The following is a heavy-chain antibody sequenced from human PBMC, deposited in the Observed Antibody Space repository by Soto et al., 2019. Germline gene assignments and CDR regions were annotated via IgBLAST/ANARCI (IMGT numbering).Heavy chain of an antibody. D-gene: IGHD2-21*02. Sequence: QVQLVESGGGVVQPGRSLRLSCAASGFTFRNFGMHWVRQAPGKGLEWVAVISYDGTNKYYADSVKGRFTISRDNSKNTLYLQINSLRAEDTAVYYCAKAVPPSVVVTASDYWGQGTLVTVSS. CDR2: ISYDGTNK. V-gene: IGHV3-30*18. J-gene: IGHJ4*02. CDR1: GFTFRNFG. CDR3: AKAVPPSVVVTASDY.